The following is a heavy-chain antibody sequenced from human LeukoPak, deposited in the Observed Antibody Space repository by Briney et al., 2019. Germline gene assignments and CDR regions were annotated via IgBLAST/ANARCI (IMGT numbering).Heavy chain of an antibody. V-gene: IGHV3-23*01. J-gene: IGHJ4*02. CDR3: ATGSGNYYYYFDY. CDR1: GFTFSSYS. Sequence: GGSLRLSCAASGFTFSSYSMNWVRQAPGKGLEWVSTISSSGGSTYYADSVKGRFTISRDNSKTTLYLQMNSLRAEDTATYYCATGSGNYYYYFDYWGQGTLVTVSS. D-gene: IGHD1-26*01. CDR2: ISSSGGST.